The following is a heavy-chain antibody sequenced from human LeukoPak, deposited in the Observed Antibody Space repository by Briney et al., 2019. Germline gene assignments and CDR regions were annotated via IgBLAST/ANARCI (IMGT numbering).Heavy chain of an antibody. CDR2: IKSKTDGGTT. CDR3: TTDRSFHCSSTSCFP. D-gene: IGHD2-2*01. J-gene: IGHJ5*02. CDR1: GFTFSNAW. Sequence: GGSLRLSCAASGFTFSNAWMSWVRQAPGKGLEWVGRIKSKTDGGTTDYAAPVKGRFTISRDDSKNTLYLQMNSLKTEDTAVYYCTTDRSFHCSSTSCFPWGQGTLVTVSS. V-gene: IGHV3-15*01.